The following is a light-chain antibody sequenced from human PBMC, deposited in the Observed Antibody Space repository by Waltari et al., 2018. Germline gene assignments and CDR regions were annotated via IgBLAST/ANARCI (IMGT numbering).Light chain of an antibody. J-gene: IGKJ3*01. CDR1: QSVLHSDGYNY. CDR2: LGS. V-gene: IGKV2-28*01. CDR3: MQALQTPFT. Sequence: EIVMTQSLLFLPVTPGEPASNSCRSSQSVLHSDGYNYLDWSLQKPGRSPPLLIYLGSHRAYGVPDMFSGSGSGTDFTLIIRRVEAEDVGVYYCMQALQTPFTFGPGTKVDIK.